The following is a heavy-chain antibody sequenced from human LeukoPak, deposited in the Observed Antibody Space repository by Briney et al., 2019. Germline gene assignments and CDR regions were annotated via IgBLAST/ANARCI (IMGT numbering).Heavy chain of an antibody. CDR3: AREVFWSGYYTD. V-gene: IGHV4-59*01. J-gene: IGHJ4*02. D-gene: IGHD3-3*01. CDR2: IYYSGST. Sequence: GSLRLSCAASGFTFSNTWMSWIRQPPGKGLEWIGYIYYSGSTNYNPSLKSRVTISVDTSKNQFSLKLSSVTAADTAVYYCAREVFWSGYYTDWGQGTLVTVSS. CDR1: GFTFSNTW.